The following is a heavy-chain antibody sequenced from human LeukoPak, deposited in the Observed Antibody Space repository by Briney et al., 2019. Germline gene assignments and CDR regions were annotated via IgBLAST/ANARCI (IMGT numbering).Heavy chain of an antibody. D-gene: IGHD3-10*01. J-gene: IGHJ4*02. CDR3: ARQRSYYHVLGIYYNGHFDY. CDR1: GDSISSSRYY. Sequence: KSSETLSLTCTVSGDSISSSRYYWGWIRHPPGKGLEWIGSIYYSRSTYHNPSLKSRITMSLDTSQNQLSLSLPSVSAADTAVYFCARQRSYYHVLGIYYNGHFDYSGEGGPGTVSS. V-gene: IGHV4-39*01. CDR2: IYYSRST.